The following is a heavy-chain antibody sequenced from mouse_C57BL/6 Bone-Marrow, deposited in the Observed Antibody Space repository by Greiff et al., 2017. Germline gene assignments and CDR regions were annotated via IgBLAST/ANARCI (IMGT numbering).Heavy chain of an antibody. CDR1: GYTFTDYE. D-gene: IGHD2-1*01. J-gene: IGHJ2*01. Sequence: SGAELVRPGASVTLSCKASGYTFTDYEMHWVKQTPVHGLEWIGAIDPETGGTAYNQKFKGKAILTADKSSSTAYMELRSLTSEDSAVYYCTRWVYGNYEGYWGQGTTLTVSS. V-gene: IGHV1-15*01. CDR2: IDPETGGT. CDR3: TRWVYGNYEGY.